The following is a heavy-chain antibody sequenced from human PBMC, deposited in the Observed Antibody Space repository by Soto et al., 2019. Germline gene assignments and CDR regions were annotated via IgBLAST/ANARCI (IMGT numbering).Heavy chain of an antibody. Sequence: ASVKVSCKATGYTFSAYTMDWVRQAPGQSLEWMGWINAGSGNTKYSQNFQGRVSITRDTSASTVYMELTGLTSEDTAVYYCARDTETLGPRANDALDIWGQGTMVTVSS. CDR3: ARDTETLGPRANDALDI. J-gene: IGHJ3*02. CDR2: INAGSGNT. V-gene: IGHV1-3*01. CDR1: GYTFSAYT. D-gene: IGHD3-3*02.